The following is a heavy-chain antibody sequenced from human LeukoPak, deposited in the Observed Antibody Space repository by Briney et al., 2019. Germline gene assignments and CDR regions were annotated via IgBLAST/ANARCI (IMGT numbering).Heavy chain of an antibody. V-gene: IGHV4-34*01. D-gene: IGHD3-22*01. Sequence: PSETLSLTCAVYGGSFSGYYWSWIRQPPGKGLEWIGEINHSGSTNYNPSLKSRVTISVDTSKNQFSLKLSSVTAADTAVYYCATEGRYYDSSGYYDQWFDYWGQGTLVTVSS. CDR2: INHSGST. CDR3: ATEGRYYDSSGYYDQWFDY. J-gene: IGHJ4*02. CDR1: GGSFSGYY.